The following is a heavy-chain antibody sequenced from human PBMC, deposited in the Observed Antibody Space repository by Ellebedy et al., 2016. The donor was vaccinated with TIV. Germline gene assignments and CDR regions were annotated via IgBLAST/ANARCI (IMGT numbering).Heavy chain of an antibody. CDR2: IYSGGST. V-gene: IGHV3-66*01. CDR1: GFTVSSNF. Sequence: GESLKISCAVSGFTVSSNFMNWVRQAPGKGLEWVSVIYSGGSTFYADSVKGRFTISRDSSKNTLYLQMNSLRAEDTALYYCAKDSGWEHEYWGQGTLVTISS. D-gene: IGHD3-10*01. J-gene: IGHJ4*02. CDR3: AKDSGWEHEY.